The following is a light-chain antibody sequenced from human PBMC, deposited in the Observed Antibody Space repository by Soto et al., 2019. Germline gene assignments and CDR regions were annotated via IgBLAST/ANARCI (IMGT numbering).Light chain of an antibody. J-gene: IGKJ1*01. CDR1: QSLGHSDGNTY. Sequence: IVLTHHPLSLPFSLGKPASISSRSSQSLGHSDGNTYLNWFQQRPGQSPRRLIYKASNRDSGVPDRFSGSGSATDFTLSISSVEADDVGVYYRMQGITFTFGQGTKVDIK. V-gene: IGKV2-30*02. CDR2: KAS. CDR3: MQGITFT.